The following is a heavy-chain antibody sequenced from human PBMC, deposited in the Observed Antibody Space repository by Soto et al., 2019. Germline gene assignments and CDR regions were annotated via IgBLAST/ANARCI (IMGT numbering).Heavy chain of an antibody. J-gene: IGHJ5*02. CDR3: ARMYSSGSGWFHH. D-gene: IGHD6-19*01. CDR2: FYSSGSI. V-gene: IGHV4-31*03. Sequence: LQESGPGLVKPSQTLSLTCFVSGYSISAGGYYWSWIRHHPGKGLEWIGSFYSSGSIIYNPSLRSRVSISGDTSSNQFSMSLTSVTAADTARYYCARMYSSGSGWFHHWGQGTLVTVSS. CDR1: GYSISAGGYY.